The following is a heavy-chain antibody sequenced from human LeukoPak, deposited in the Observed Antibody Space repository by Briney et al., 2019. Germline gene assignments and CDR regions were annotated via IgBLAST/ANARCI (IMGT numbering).Heavy chain of an antibody. CDR2: INPNSGGT. V-gene: IGHV1-2*02. CDR1: GYTFTGYY. Sequence: ASGKVSCKASGYTFTGYYMHWVRQAPGQGLEWMGWINPNSGGTNYAQKFQGRVTMTRDTSISTAYMELSRLRSDDTAVYYCARDRYSSSWYIRWGQGTLVTVSS. J-gene: IGHJ4*02. D-gene: IGHD6-13*01. CDR3: ARDRYSSSWYIR.